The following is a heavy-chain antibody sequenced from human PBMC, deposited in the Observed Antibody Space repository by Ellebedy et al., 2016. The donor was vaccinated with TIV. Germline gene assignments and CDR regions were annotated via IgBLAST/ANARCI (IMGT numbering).Heavy chain of an antibody. CDR1: AGTFSSYA. Sequence: SLKVSCXASAGTFSSYAISWVRQAPGQGLEWMGGIIPIFGTANYAQKFQGRVTITADESTSTAYMELSSLRSEDTAVYYCARGSFGGQLLFFNYWGQGTLVTVSS. CDR2: IIPIFGTA. CDR3: ARGSFGGQLLFFNY. D-gene: IGHD2-2*01. V-gene: IGHV1-69*13. J-gene: IGHJ4*02.